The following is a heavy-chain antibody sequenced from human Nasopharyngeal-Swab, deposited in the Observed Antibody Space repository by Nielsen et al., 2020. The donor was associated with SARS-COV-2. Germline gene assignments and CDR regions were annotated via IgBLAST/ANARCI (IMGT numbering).Heavy chain of an antibody. D-gene: IGHD5-12*01. CDR2: ITSRDII. Sequence: GESLKISCAASGFMLSDYYMSWLRQAPGRGLACVASITSRDIIYYGDSVKGRFTISRDTAKKSLSLQMNSLRAEDTAVYYCARGDSDYDYEVGFDFWGLGTLVTVSS. V-gene: IGHV3-69-1*01. CDR3: ARGDSDYDYEVGFDF. J-gene: IGHJ4*02. CDR1: GFMLSDYY.